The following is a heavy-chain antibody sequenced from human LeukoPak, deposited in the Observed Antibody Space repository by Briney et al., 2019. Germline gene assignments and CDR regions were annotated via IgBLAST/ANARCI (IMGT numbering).Heavy chain of an antibody. V-gene: IGHV3-30-3*01. J-gene: IGHJ4*02. Sequence: GRSLRLSCAASGFTFSSYAMHWVRQAPGKGLEWVAVISYDGSNKYYADSVKGRFTISRDNSKNTLYLQMNSLRAEDTAVYYCARSSGDINCSSTSCYGIPFDYWGQGTLVTVSS. D-gene: IGHD2-2*01. CDR1: GFTFSSYA. CDR2: ISYDGSNK. CDR3: ARSSGDINCSSTSCYGIPFDY.